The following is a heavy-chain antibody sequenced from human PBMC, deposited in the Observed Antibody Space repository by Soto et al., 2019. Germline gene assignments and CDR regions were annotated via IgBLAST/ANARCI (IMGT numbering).Heavy chain of an antibody. V-gene: IGHV4-31*03. CDR2: IYYSGST. D-gene: IGHD6-13*01. CDR3: GRDSGSSSWYYFDY. CDR1: GGSISSGGYY. J-gene: IGHJ4*02. Sequence: PSETLSLTCTVSGGSISSGGYYWSWIRQHPGKGLEWIGYIYYSGSTYYNPSLKSRVTISVDTSKNQFSLKLSSVTAADTAVYYCGRDSGSSSWYYFDYWGKGTLVTVPS.